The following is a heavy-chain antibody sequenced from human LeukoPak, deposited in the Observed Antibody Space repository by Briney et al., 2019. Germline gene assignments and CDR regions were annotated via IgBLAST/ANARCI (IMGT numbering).Heavy chain of an antibody. CDR3: ARNGYTSGWYRN. CDR1: GFTFSSYA. V-gene: IGHV3-23*05. J-gene: IGHJ4*02. CDR2: IYSGGST. D-gene: IGHD6-19*01. Sequence: GGSLRLSCAASGFTFSSYAMSWVRQAPGKGLEWVSTIYSGGSTYYADSVKGRFTISRDTSKNTLYLQMNSLRGEDTAVYYCARNGYTSGWYRNWGQGTLVTVSS.